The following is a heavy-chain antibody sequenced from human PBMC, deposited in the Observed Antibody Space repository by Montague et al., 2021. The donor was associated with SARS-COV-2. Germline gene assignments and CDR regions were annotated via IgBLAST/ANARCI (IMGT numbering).Heavy chain of an antibody. V-gene: IGHV4-38-2*02. Sequence: SETLSLTCTVSGYSITHAYYWGWIRQPPGKGLEWIGNIWHGGSTYYNPSLKSRVTISVDTSNNQFSLKLTSVTAADPAVYYCARTSQYCTPTNCYLPNAMDVWGQGTTVTVSS. J-gene: IGHJ6*02. D-gene: IGHD2-8*01. CDR1: GYSITHAYY. CDR3: ARTSQYCTPTNCYLPNAMDV. CDR2: IWHGGST.